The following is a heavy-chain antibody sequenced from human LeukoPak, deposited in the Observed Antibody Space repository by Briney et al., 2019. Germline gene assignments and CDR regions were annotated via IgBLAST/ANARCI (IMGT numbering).Heavy chain of an antibody. CDR3: ARTAVTTGLYMDYFDY. V-gene: IGHV1-2*02. CDR2: INPNSGGT. CDR1: GYTFTGYY. J-gene: IGHJ4*02. D-gene: IGHD4-17*01. Sequence: GASVKVSCKASGYTFTGYYMHWVRQAPGQGLEWMGWINPNSGGTNYAQKFQGRVTMTRDTSISTAYMELSRLRSDDTAVYYCARTAVTTGLYMDYFDYWGQGTLVTVSS.